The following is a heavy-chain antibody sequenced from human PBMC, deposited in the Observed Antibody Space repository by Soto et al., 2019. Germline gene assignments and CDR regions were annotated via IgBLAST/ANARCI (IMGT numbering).Heavy chain of an antibody. J-gene: IGHJ4*02. Sequence: GSLRLSCAASGFTFSSYGMHWVRQAPGKGLEWVAVIWYDGSNKYYADSVKGRFTISRDNSKNTLYLQMNSLRAEDTAVYYCARDLTYGSGTADYWGQGTLVTVSS. CDR2: IWYDGSNK. CDR1: GFTFSSYG. V-gene: IGHV3-33*01. CDR3: ARDLTYGSGTADY. D-gene: IGHD3-10*01.